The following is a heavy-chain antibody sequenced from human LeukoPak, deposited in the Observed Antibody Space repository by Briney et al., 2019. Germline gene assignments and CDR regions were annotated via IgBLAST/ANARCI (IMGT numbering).Heavy chain of an antibody. CDR2: INWNGGST. CDR1: GFTFSSYE. J-gene: IGHJ5*02. V-gene: IGHV3-20*01. D-gene: IGHD3-10*01. Sequence: GGSLRLSCAASGFTFSSYEMNWVRQAPGKGLEWVSGINWNGGSTGYADSVKGRFTISRDNAKNSLYLQMNSLRAEDTALYHCARDRYGSGTNWFDPWGQGTLVTVSS. CDR3: ARDRYGSGTNWFDP.